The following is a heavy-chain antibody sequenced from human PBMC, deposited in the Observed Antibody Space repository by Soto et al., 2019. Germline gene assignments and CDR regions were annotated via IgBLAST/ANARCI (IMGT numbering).Heavy chain of an antibody. CDR3: AHMIEGACFDH. CDR2: VYWDDDE. CDR1: GVSLSTSGMG. J-gene: IGHJ4*02. D-gene: IGHD2-21*01. V-gene: IGHV2-5*02. Sequence: QVTLKASGPTLVKPTQPLTLTCTFSGVSLSTSGMGVGWMRQPPGQALEWLALVYWDDDERYSPSLKSRLTITKDTSKNQVVLTMTYVDHVDTATYYCAHMIEGACFDHWGQGTLVTVSS.